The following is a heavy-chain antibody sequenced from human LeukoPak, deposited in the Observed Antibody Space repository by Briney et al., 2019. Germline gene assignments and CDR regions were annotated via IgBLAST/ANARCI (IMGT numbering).Heavy chain of an antibody. J-gene: IGHJ6*02. V-gene: IGHV3-30*03. CDR1: GFTFSSYD. Sequence: QPGRSLRLSCAASGFTFSSYDMHWVRQAPGKGLEWVAAISYDGSNKYYADSVKGRFTISRDNSKNTLYVQMNSLRAEDTAVYYCARIAVAGTHFYYYGMDVWGQVTTVTVSS. CDR3: ARIAVAGTHFYYYGMDV. CDR2: ISYDGSNK. D-gene: IGHD6-19*01.